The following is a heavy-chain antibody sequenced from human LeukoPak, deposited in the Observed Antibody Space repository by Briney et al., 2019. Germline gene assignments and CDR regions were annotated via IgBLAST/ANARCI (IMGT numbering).Heavy chain of an antibody. Sequence: SETLSLTCTVSGGSISSSSYYWGWIRQPPGKGLAWIGSIYYSGSTYYNPSLKSRVTISVDTSKNQFSLKLSSVTAADTAVYYCARTRIGYCSSTSCYAGNWFDPWGQGTLVTVSS. CDR1: GGSISSSSYY. D-gene: IGHD2-2*01. CDR3: ARTRIGYCSSTSCYAGNWFDP. V-gene: IGHV4-39*01. CDR2: IYYSGST. J-gene: IGHJ5*02.